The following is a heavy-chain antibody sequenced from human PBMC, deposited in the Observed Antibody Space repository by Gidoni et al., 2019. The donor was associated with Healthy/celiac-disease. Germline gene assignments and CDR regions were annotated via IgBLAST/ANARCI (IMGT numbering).Heavy chain of an antibody. CDR2: ISGSGGST. D-gene: IGHD1-26*01. Sequence: EVKLLESGGGLVQPGGSLRLSCAASGFTFSSYAMSWVRQAPGKGLEWVSAISGSGGSTYYADSVKGRFTISRDNSKNTLYLQMNSLRAEDTAVYYCAKREMNSGSYAYYFDYWGQGTLVTVSS. CDR3: AKREMNSGSYAYYFDY. J-gene: IGHJ4*02. V-gene: IGHV3-23*01. CDR1: GFTFSSYA.